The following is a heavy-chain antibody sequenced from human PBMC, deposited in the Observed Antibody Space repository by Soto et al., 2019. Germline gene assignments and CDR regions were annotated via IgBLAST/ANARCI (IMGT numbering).Heavy chain of an antibody. V-gene: IGHV4-34*01. D-gene: IGHD6-6*01. CDR1: GGSFSGYY. Sequence: SETLSLTCAVYGGSFSGYYWSWIRQPPGKGLEWIGEINHSGSTNYNPSLKSRVTISVDTSKNQFSLKLSSVTAADTAVYYCARGELAARDPYYFDYWGQGTLVTVSS. CDR2: INHSGST. CDR3: ARGELAARDPYYFDY. J-gene: IGHJ4*02.